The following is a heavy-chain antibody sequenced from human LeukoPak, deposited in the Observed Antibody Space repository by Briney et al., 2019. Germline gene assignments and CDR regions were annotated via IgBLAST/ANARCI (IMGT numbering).Heavy chain of an antibody. V-gene: IGHV3-48*01. Sequence: GGSLRLSCAASGFTFRNYNMNWVRQAPGKGLEWVSYITDSTDSIYYADSVRGRFTISRDNAENSLYLQMNSLRAEDTAVYYCARGLKQLVRGFNYYFMDVWGKGTTVTGSS. CDR1: GFTFRNYN. D-gene: IGHD6-13*01. J-gene: IGHJ6*03. CDR3: ARGLKQLVRGFNYYFMDV. CDR2: ITDSTDSI.